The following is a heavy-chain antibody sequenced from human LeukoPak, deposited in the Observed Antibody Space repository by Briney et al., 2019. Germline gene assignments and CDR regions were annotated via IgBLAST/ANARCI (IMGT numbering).Heavy chain of an antibody. CDR1: GFTVSSTY. V-gene: IGHV3-66*01. J-gene: IGHJ4*02. CDR2: IYTVGNT. D-gene: IGHD2-21*02. CDR3: AKDPQRENGDNYPATDY. Sequence: GGSLRLSCAASGFTVSSTYMSWVRQPPGKGLEWVSVIYTVGNTDYADSVKGRFTISRDNSKNTLYLQMNSLRAEDTAVYYCAKDPQRENGDNYPATDYWGQGALVTVSS.